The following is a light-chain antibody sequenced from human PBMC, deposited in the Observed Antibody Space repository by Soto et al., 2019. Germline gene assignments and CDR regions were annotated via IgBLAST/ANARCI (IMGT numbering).Light chain of an antibody. CDR2: KAS. CDR1: QSISNW. V-gene: IGKV1-5*03. CDR3: QQYDRFPYT. J-gene: IGKJ2*01. Sequence: DIQMTQSPSTLSASVGDTVTITCRASQSISNWLAWYQQKPGQAPKILIHKASTLESGAPSRFSGGGSGTEFTLTISSLQPDDFATFYCQQYDRFPYTFGQGTKLEIK.